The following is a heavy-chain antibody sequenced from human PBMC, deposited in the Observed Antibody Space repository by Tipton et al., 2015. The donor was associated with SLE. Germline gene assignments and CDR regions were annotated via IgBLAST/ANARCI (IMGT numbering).Heavy chain of an antibody. CDR1: GDSISSGKW. J-gene: IGHJ6*02. D-gene: IGHD5-12*01. Sequence: TLSLTCTVSGDSISSGKWWSWVRQSPGKGLEWIAEIYHSGSTNYNPSLKSRLNISVAKSKNQFSLRLSSVTAADTAVYYCARDRARGMDVWGQGTTVTVSS. CDR3: ARDRARGMDV. CDR2: IYHSGST. V-gene: IGHV4-4*02.